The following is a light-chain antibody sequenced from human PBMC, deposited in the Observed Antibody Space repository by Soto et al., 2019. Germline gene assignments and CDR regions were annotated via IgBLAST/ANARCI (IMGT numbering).Light chain of an antibody. CDR1: QSISSSY. Sequence: EIVLTQSPGTLSLSPGERATLSCRASQSISSSYLAWYQQKPGQAPRLLIYAASSRATGIPDRFSGSGYGTDFTLNISRLEPEDFEVYYCQQYGSSSYTFGQGTQLEIK. J-gene: IGKJ2*01. V-gene: IGKV3-20*01. CDR2: AAS. CDR3: QQYGSSSYT.